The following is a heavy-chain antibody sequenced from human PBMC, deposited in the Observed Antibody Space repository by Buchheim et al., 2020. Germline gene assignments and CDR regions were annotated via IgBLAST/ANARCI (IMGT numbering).Heavy chain of an antibody. CDR2: INGRGDNT. CDR3: AKVGSSAYFFES. V-gene: IGHV3-23*01. CDR1: GFTFTSYL. J-gene: IGHJ4*02. Sequence: EVGLLESGGSLAQPGGSLILSCAASGFTFTSYLMMWVRQGPGKGLECVSTINGRGDNTYYADSVKGRIIISRDTSRNTIYLRMDSLRVEDTAIYYCAKVGSSAYFFESWGRGTL.